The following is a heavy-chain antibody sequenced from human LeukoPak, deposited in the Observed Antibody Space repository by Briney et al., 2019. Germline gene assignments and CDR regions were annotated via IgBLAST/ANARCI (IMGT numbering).Heavy chain of an antibody. Sequence: GGSLKIPCKGSGYIFTSYSIAWVRQMPGKGLEWMGVIYPYDSEIRYSPSFQGQVTISADKSISTAYLQWSSLKASDTAMYYCARPNWARRYFDYWGQGTLVTVSS. CDR3: ARPNWARRYFDY. D-gene: IGHD7-27*01. J-gene: IGHJ4*02. CDR2: IYPYDSEI. CDR1: GYIFTSYS. V-gene: IGHV5-51*01.